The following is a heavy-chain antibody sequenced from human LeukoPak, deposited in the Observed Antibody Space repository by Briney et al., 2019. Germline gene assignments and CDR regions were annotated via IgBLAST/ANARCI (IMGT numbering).Heavy chain of an antibody. CDR2: IYVSGST. Sequence: NPSETLSLTCTVSGVSISTYYWSWIRQPPGKALEWMGYIYVSGSTNYNPSLTSRVTISVDTSKNQFSLKLSSVTAADTAVYYCARHDWGGPRPYYFDYWGQGTLVTVSS. CDR1: GVSISTYY. V-gene: IGHV4-59*08. CDR3: ARHDWGGPRPYYFDY. J-gene: IGHJ4*02. D-gene: IGHD7-27*01.